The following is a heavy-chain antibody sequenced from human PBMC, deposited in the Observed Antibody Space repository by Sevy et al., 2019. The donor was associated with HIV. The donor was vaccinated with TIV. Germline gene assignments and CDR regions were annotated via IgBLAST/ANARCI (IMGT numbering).Heavy chain of an antibody. D-gene: IGHD5-18*01. CDR2: ISYDGSNK. V-gene: IGHV3-30-3*01. Sequence: GGSLRLSCAASGFTFSSYAMHWVRQAPGKGLEWVAVISYDGSNKYYADSVKGRFTISRDNSKNTLYLQMNSLRAEDTAVYYCARAKGSWGNVDTAFMDVWGQGTTVTVSS. J-gene: IGHJ6*02. CDR1: GFTFSSYA. CDR3: ARAKGSWGNVDTAFMDV.